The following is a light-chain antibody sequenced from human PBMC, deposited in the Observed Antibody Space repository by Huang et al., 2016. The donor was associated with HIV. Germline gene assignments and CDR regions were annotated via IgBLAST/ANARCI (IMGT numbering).Light chain of an antibody. CDR1: QSVSSSY. Sequence: EIVLTQSPGTLSLSPGQRATLSCRASQSVSSSYLAWYQQKPGQAPRLLIYAASSRASGIPNRVSGSGSGTDFTLTISRLEPEDFAVYFCQQYGSSPQTFGQGTRLEMK. CDR3: QQYGSSPQT. V-gene: IGKV3-20*01. CDR2: AAS. J-gene: IGKJ5*01.